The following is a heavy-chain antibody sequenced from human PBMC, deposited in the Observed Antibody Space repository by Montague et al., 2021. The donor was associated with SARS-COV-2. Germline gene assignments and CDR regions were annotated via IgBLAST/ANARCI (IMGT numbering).Heavy chain of an antibody. CDR2: IYYSGST. D-gene: IGHD3-3*01. CDR1: GGSISSSSYY. CDR3: AGKASRGITIFGVLTASYYFDY. J-gene: IGHJ4*02. Sequence: SETLSLTCTVSGGSISSSSYYWGWILQPPGKGLEWIGSIYYSGSTYYNPSLKSRVTISVDTSKNQFSLKLSSVTAADTAVYYCAGKASRGITIFGVLTASYYFDYGGQGTLVTVSS. V-gene: IGHV4-39*01.